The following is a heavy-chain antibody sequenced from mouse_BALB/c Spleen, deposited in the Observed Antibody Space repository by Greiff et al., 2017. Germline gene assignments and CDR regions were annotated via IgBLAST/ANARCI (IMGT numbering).Heavy chain of an antibody. CDR3: ARSLIYYDHYYAMDY. CDR1: GFTFSSYA. V-gene: IGHV5-9-3*01. CDR2: ISSGGSYT. J-gene: IGHJ4*01. D-gene: IGHD2-4*01. Sequence: DVQLVESGGGLVQPGGSLKLSCAASGFTFSSYAMSWVRQTPEKRLEWVATISSGGSYTYYPDSVKGRFTISRDNAKNTLYLQMSSLRSEDTAMYYCARSLIYYDHYYAMDYWGQGTSVTVSS.